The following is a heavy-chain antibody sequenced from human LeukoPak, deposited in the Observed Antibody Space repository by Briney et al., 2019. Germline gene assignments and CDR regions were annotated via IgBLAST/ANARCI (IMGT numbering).Heavy chain of an antibody. D-gene: IGHD5-24*01. CDR1: GYTFTAFY. V-gene: IGHV1-69*04. CDR3: ARETATPRNYYYGMDV. CDR2: IISILAIA. Sequence: ASVKVSCKASGYTFTAFYIHWVRQAPGQGLEWMGRIISILAIANYAQKFQGRVTITADKSTNTAYMELSSLRSEDTAVYYCARETATPRNYYYGMDVWGQGTTVTVSS. J-gene: IGHJ6*02.